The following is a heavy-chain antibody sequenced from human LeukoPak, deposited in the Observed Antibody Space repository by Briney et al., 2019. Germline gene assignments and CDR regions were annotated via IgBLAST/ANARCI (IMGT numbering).Heavy chain of an antibody. Sequence: GGSLRLSCAASGFTFSSYAMSWVRQAPGKGLEWVSTLSNTGIATYYADPVKGRFTISRDNYENTLFLQMNYLRAEDTATYYCAKVPYSDYGSGRPPFMDVWGQGTTVAVSS. CDR3: AKVPYSDYGSGRPPFMDV. CDR2: LSNTGIAT. V-gene: IGHV3-23*01. J-gene: IGHJ6*02. D-gene: IGHD3-10*01. CDR1: GFTFSSYA.